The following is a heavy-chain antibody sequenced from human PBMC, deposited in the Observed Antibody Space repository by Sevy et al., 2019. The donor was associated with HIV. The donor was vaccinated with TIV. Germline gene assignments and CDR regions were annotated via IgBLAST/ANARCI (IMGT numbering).Heavy chain of an antibody. Sequence: GGSLRLSCAASGFSFSSYGMHWVRQAPGKGLEWMSYIQYDGSNKDYADSVKGRFTISRDNSKNTLYLQRNSLRVEDPAVFYGVKEGGGGGGDHWGQGTLVTVSS. D-gene: IGHD3-16*01. J-gene: IGHJ4*02. V-gene: IGHV3-30*02. CDR3: VKEGGGGGGDH. CDR2: IQYDGSNK. CDR1: GFSFSSYG.